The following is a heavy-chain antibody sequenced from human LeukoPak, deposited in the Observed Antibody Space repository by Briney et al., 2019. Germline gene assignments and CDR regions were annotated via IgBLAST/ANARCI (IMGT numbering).Heavy chain of an antibody. V-gene: IGHV3-30*04. D-gene: IGHD2-2*01. CDR1: GFTFSSYA. CDR3: ARKGYQLLPYSPSFDY. CDR2: ISYDGSNK. Sequence: PGGSLRLSCAASGFTFSSYAMHWVRQAPGKGLGWVAVISYDGSNKYYADSVKGRFTISRDNSKNTLYLQMNSLRAEDTAVYYCARKGYQLLPYSPSFDYWGQGTLVTVSS. J-gene: IGHJ4*02.